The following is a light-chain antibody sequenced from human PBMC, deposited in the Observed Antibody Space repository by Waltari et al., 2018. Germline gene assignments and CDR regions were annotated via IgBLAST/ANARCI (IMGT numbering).Light chain of an antibody. J-gene: IGLJ2*01. CDR1: GSAAGASES. CDR3: SSQTLDGLVL. CDR2: DVT. Sequence: QSALTQPASVSGSPGQSITISCSGLGSAAGASESVSWHQHHPDKAPHVIIYDVTHRPSGVSDRFSASKSANTDSLTISRLQPEDEADYYCSSQTLDGLVLFGGGTRLTVL. V-gene: IGLV2-14*03.